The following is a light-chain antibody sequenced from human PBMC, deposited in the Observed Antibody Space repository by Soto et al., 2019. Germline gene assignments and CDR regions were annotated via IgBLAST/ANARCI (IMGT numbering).Light chain of an antibody. CDR2: ELS. V-gene: IGLV2-14*01. CDR1: TCDFGGYNY. Sequence: QSALTHPASVSGSPGQSITISCTGTTCDFGGYNYVAWYQQRPGKAPILMIYELSTRVSGGSNRFSGSKSGDTSSLTISGLLAQDGAGNYCRSYTGSSTVVFGGGTKVTVL. J-gene: IGLJ2*01. CDR3: RSYTGSSTVV.